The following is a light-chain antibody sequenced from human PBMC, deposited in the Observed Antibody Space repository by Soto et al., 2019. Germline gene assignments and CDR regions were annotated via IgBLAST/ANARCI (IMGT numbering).Light chain of an antibody. V-gene: IGKV3-15*01. Sequence: EVVKTKYPATLSVSPGERATLSCRASQSVSSNLAWYQQKPGQAPRLLIYGASTRATGIPARFSGSGSGTEFTLTISSLQSEDFAVYYCQQYNKWPPGTFGQGTKLEIK. CDR1: QSVSSN. J-gene: IGKJ2*02. CDR2: GAS. CDR3: QQYNKWPPGT.